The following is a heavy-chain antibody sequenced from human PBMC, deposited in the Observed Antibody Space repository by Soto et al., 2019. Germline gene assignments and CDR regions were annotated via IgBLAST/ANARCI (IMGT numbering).Heavy chain of an antibody. CDR1: GGTFSSYT. J-gene: IGHJ4*02. Sequence: QVQLVQSGAEVKKPGSSVKVSCKASGGTFSSYTISWVRQAPGQGLEWMGRIIPILGIANYAQKFQGRVTITADKSTSTAYMELSSLRSEDTAVYYCASELSGASGALDYWGQGTLVTVSS. CDR2: IIPILGIA. CDR3: ASELSGASGALDY. D-gene: IGHD2-15*01. V-gene: IGHV1-69*02.